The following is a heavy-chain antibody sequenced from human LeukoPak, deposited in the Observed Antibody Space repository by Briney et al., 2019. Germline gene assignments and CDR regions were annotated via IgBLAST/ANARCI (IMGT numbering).Heavy chain of an antibody. V-gene: IGHV4-39*01. D-gene: IGHD3-10*01. Sequence: SEALSLTCTVSGGSISSSSYYWGWIRQPPGKGLEWIGSIYYSGSTYYNPSLKSRVTISVDTSKNQFSLKLSSVTAADTAVYHCARMGSPGGYFDYWGQGTLVTVSS. CDR3: ARMGSPGGYFDY. CDR2: IYYSGST. J-gene: IGHJ4*02. CDR1: GGSISSSSYY.